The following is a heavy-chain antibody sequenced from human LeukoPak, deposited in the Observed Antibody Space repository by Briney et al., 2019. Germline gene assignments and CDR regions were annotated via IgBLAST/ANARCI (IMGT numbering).Heavy chain of an antibody. CDR2: IHVSGTT. V-gene: IGHV4-38-2*02. Sequence: SETLSLTCVVSGFSISSGYYWGWIRQPPGKGLEWIANIHVSGTTFYNSSLNSRVAISIDTSKNQFSLNLSSVTAADTAVYFCAREAERRIVNWGRGTLVTVSS. CDR1: GFSISSGYY. J-gene: IGHJ4*02. CDR3: AREAERRIVN. D-gene: IGHD1-1*01.